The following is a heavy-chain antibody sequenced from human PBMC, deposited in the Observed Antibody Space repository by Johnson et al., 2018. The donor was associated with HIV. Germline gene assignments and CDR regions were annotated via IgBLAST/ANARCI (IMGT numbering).Heavy chain of an antibody. J-gene: IGHJ3*02. Sequence: QVQLVESGGGVVQPGRSLRLSCAASGFTFSSYAMHWVRQAPGKGLEWVAVISYDGSNKYYAESVKCRFTISRDNSKNTLYLQMNSLRAEDTAVYYCARDRTRHIVVVILDAFDIWGQGTMVTVSS. V-gene: IGHV3-30*04. D-gene: IGHD2-21*01. CDR1: GFTFSSYA. CDR3: ARDRTRHIVVVILDAFDI. CDR2: ISYDGSNK.